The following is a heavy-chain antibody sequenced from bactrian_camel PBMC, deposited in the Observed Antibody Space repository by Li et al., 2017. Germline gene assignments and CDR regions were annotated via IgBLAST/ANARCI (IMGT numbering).Heavy chain of an antibody. D-gene: IGHD1*01. CDR3: TNRLPSSY. V-gene: IGHV3S40*01. CDR1: GFTFSNYG. Sequence: VQLVESGGGLVQPGVSLRLSCAGSGFTFSNYGMNWVRQAPGKGLEWVSSIHSGGSITAYADSVKGRFTISRDDAQNTLYLQLDSLKTEDTAMYYCTNRLPSSYWGQGTQVTVS. J-gene: IGHJ4*01. CDR2: IHSGGSIT.